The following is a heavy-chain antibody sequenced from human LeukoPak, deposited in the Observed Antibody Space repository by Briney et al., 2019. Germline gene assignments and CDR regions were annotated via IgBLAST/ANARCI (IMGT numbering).Heavy chain of an antibody. CDR3: ARGNPLSIVGYDRHFDY. CDR2: IIPILGIA. J-gene: IGHJ4*02. V-gene: IGHV1-69*02. Sequence: SVKVSCKASGGTFSSYTISWVRQAPGQGLEWMGRIIPILGIANYAQKFQGRVTITADKSTSTAYMELSSLRSEDTAVYYCARGNPLSIVGYDRHFDYSGQGTLVTVSS. D-gene: IGHD1-26*01. CDR1: GGTFSSYT.